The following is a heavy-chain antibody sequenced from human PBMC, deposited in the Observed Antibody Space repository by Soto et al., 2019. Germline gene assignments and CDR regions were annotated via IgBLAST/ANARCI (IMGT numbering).Heavy chain of an antibody. CDR1: GYTFTGYY. CDR3: AREGSIAVAGRGFYFDY. J-gene: IGHJ4*02. D-gene: IGHD6-19*01. CDR2: INPNSGGT. V-gene: IGHV1-2*04. Sequence: ASVKVSCKASGYTFTGYYMHWVRQAPGQGLEWMGWINPNSGGTNYAQKFQGWVTMTRDTSISTAYMELSRLRSDDMAVYYCAREGSIAVAGRGFYFDYWGQGTLVTVSS.